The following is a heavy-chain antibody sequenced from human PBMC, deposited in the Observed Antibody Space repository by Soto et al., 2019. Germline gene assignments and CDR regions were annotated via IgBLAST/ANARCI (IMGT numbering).Heavy chain of an antibody. CDR1: GXTFSSYE. D-gene: IGHD1-26*01. J-gene: IGHJ5*02. V-gene: IGHV3-48*03. CDR2: ISGSGGTI. CDR3: VRHGIRSGEFDP. Sequence: LRLSCAASGXTFSSYEMNWVRQVPGKGLDWVSYISGSGGTIYYADSVRGRFTISRDNAKNSLYLQMNSLRAEDTAVYYCVRHGIRSGEFDPWGQGTLVTVS.